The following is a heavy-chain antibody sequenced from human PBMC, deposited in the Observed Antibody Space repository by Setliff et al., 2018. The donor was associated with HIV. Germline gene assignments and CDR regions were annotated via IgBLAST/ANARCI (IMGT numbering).Heavy chain of an antibody. D-gene: IGHD2-2*01. V-gene: IGHV4-61*09. J-gene: IGHJ6*03. Sequence: SETLSLTCTVSGGSISSSSYYWSWIRQPAGKGLEWIGHIYTSGSTNYNSSLKSRVTISVDTSKNQFSLKLSSVTAADTAVYYCARVALHCSSTSCFAGDYYYYMDVWGKGTTVTVS. CDR3: ARVALHCSSTSCFAGDYYYYMDV. CDR1: GGSISSSSYY. CDR2: IYTSGST.